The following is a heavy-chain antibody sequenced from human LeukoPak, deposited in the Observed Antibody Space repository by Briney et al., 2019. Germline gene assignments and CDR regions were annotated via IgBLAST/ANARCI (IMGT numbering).Heavy chain of an antibody. CDR2: FDPEDGET. CDR3: ATGLPAAKREYFQH. V-gene: IGHV1-24*01. J-gene: IGHJ1*01. Sequence: ASVKVSCKVSGYTLTELSMHWVRQAPGKGLEWMGGFDPEDGETIYAQKFQGGVTMTEDTSTDTAYMELSSLRFEDTAVYYCATGLPAAKREYFQHWGQGTLVTVSS. D-gene: IGHD2-2*01. CDR1: GYTLTELS.